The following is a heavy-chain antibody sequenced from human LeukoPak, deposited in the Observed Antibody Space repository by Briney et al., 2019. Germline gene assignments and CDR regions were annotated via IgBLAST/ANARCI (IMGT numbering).Heavy chain of an antibody. CDR2: ISGSGANT. D-gene: IGHD4-23*01. J-gene: IGHJ4*02. Sequence: GGSLRLSCATSGFTFSSYAMSWARQAPGKGLEWVSAISGSGANTYYADSVKGRFTISRDSSKNTLYLQMNSLRVEDTAVYYCAKWPGGDSDLFDYWGQGTLVAVSS. V-gene: IGHV3-23*01. CDR1: GFTFSSYA. CDR3: AKWPGGDSDLFDY.